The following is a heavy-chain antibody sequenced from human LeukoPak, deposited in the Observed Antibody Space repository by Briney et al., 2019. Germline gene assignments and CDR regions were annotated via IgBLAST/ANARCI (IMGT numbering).Heavy chain of an antibody. CDR1: GFTFSSYG. V-gene: IGHV3-30*18. CDR3: AKSRGSTSSTPYWFDP. D-gene: IGHD2-2*01. J-gene: IGHJ5*02. CDR2: ISYDGSNK. Sequence: GGSLRLSCAASGFTFSSYGMHWVRQAPGKGLEWVAVISYDGSNKYYADSVKGRFTISRDDSKNTLYLQMNSLRAEDTAVYYCAKSRGSTSSTPYWFDPWGQGTLVTVSS.